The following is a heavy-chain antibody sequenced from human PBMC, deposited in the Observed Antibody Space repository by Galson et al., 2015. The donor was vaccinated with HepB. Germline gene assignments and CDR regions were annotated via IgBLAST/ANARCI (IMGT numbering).Heavy chain of an antibody. CDR1: GGSISSGGYY. CDR2: IYYSGST. V-gene: IGHV4-31*03. Sequence: TLSLTCTVSGGSISSGGYYWSWIRQHPGKGLEWIGYIYYSGSTYYNPSLKSRVTISVDTSKNQFSLKLSSVTAADTAVYYCARVEYSSSRYMGNWFDPWGQGTLVTVSS. D-gene: IGHD6-13*01. CDR3: ARVEYSSSRYMGNWFDP. J-gene: IGHJ5*02.